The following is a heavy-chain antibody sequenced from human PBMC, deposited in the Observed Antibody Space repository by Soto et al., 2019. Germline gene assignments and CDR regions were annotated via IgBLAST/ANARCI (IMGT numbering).Heavy chain of an antibody. V-gene: IGHV5-10-1*01. CDR1: GYSFTSYW. CDR3: ARARPGDYDFWSGYSEGRYGMDV. Sequence: GESLKISCKGSGYSFTSYWISGVRQMPGKGLEWMGRIDPSDSYTNYSPSFQGHVTISADKSISTAYLQWSSLKASDTAMYYCARARPGDYDFWSGYSEGRYGMDVWGQGTTVTVSS. D-gene: IGHD3-3*01. CDR2: IDPSDSYT. J-gene: IGHJ6*02.